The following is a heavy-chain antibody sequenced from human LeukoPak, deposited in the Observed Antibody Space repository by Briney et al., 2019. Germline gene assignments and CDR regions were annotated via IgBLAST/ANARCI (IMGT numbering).Heavy chain of an antibody. V-gene: IGHV3-30*18. D-gene: IGHD2-15*01. J-gene: IGHJ5*01. CDR3: AKGWSPNVVPVIRLDS. Sequence: GRALRLSCAASGLTFSSSGMHWVRQAPGKGLEGVAAISYHGNYKYYADSVKGRLTITRDNYKNTLYLQMNSLRGEDTAGYYCAKGWSPNVVPVIRLDSWGHGTLVTVSS. CDR1: GLTFSSSG. CDR2: ISYHGNYK.